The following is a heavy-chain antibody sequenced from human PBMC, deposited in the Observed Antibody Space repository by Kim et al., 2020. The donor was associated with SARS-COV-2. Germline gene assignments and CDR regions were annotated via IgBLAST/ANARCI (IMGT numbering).Heavy chain of an antibody. Sequence: GGSLRLSCAASGFTFSSYAMSWVRQAPGKGLEWVSAISGSGGSTYYADSVKGRFTISRDNSKNTLYLQMNSLRAEDTAVYYCAKGSGWYSYYYYGMDVWGQGTTVTVSS. V-gene: IGHV3-23*01. CDR3: AKGSGWYSYYYYGMDV. J-gene: IGHJ6*02. CDR1: GFTFSSYA. D-gene: IGHD6-19*01. CDR2: ISGSGGST.